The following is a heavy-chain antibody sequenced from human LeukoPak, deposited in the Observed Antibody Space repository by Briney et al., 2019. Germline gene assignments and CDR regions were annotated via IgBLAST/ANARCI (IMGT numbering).Heavy chain of an antibody. CDR2: ISYSGNT. CDR3: ASSGQCTNGLCRDVGYMDV. CDR1: GGSINSHY. D-gene: IGHD2-8*01. V-gene: IGHV4-59*11. J-gene: IGHJ6*03. Sequence: SETLSLTRTVSGGSINSHYWSWVRQPPGKGLVWIGYISYSGNTNYNPSLKSRVTISMHTSKNQLSLKLNSVTAADTAVYYCASSGQCTNGLCRDVGYMDVWGKGTTVTVSS.